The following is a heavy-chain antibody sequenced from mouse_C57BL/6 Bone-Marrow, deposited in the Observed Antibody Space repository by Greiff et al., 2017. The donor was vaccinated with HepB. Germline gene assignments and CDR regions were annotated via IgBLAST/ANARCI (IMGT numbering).Heavy chain of an antibody. Sequence: VKLQQPGAELVKPGASVKLSCKASGYTFTSYWMQWVKQRPGQGLEWIGEIDPSDSYTNYNQKFKGKATLTVDTASSTAYMQLSSLTSDDSAVYYCARNRVITTVVAPMDYWGQGTSVTVSS. D-gene: IGHD1-1*01. V-gene: IGHV1-50*01. J-gene: IGHJ4*01. CDR2: IDPSDSYT. CDR3: ARNRVITTVVAPMDY. CDR1: GYTFTSYW.